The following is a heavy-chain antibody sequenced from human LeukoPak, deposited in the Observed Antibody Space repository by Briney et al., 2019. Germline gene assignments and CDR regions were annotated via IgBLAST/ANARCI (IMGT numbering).Heavy chain of an antibody. CDR2: IYHSGST. Sequence: ASETLSLTSAVSGYSISSGYYWGWIRQPPGKGLEWIGSIYHSGSTYYNPSLKSRVTISVDTSKNQFSLKLSSVTAADTAVYYCARQKGYYYDSKGPYFDYWGQGTLVTVSS. D-gene: IGHD3-22*01. CDR3: ARQKGYYYDSKGPYFDY. V-gene: IGHV4-38-2*01. CDR1: GYSISSGYY. J-gene: IGHJ4*02.